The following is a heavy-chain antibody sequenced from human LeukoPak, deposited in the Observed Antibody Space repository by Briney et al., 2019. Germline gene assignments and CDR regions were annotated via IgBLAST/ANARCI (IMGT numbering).Heavy chain of an antibody. J-gene: IGHJ3*02. CDR3: ARPGYSSGWPDAFDI. CDR2: ISAYNGNT. V-gene: IGHV1-18*01. CDR1: GYTFTSYG. D-gene: IGHD6-19*01. Sequence: ASVKVSCKASGYTFTSYGISWVRQAPGQGLEWMGWISAYNGNTNYAQKLQGRVTMTTDTSTSTAYMKLRSLRSDDTAVYYCARPGYSSGWPDAFDIWGQGTMVTVSS.